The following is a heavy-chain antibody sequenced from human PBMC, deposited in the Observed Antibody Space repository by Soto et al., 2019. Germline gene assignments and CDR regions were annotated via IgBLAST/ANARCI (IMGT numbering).Heavy chain of an antibody. Sequence: EVQLLESGGGLVQPGRSLRLSCAASGFTFDDYAMHWVRQVPGKGLEWVSGINGNSGSIGYGDSVKGRFAISRDNAKYSLHMQMNSRSAEDTAFYDCVKDESIYWYRGHFRQWGQGTLVTVSS. D-gene: IGHD2-8*02. CDR1: GFTFDDYA. J-gene: IGHJ1*01. V-gene: IGHV3-9*01. CDR2: INGNSGSI. CDR3: VKDESIYWYRGHFRQ.